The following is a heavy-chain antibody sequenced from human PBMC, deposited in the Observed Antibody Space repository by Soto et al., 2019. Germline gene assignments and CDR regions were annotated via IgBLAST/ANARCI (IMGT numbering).Heavy chain of an antibody. V-gene: IGHV3-11*05. Sequence: QVQLAESGGGLVKPGGSLRLSCAASAFTFSDYYMSWIRQAPGKGLEWVSYISSSGSYTNYADSVKGRFTISRDNARNSLYLQMNSLRAEDTAMYYCATNKGYSGYEGPDYWGQGTLVTVSS. D-gene: IGHD5-12*01. CDR3: ATNKGYSGYEGPDY. J-gene: IGHJ4*02. CDR2: ISSSGSYT. CDR1: AFTFSDYY.